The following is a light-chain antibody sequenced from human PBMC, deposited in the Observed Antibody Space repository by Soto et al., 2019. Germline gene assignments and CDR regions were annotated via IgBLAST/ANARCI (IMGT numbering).Light chain of an antibody. CDR3: SSYADIYTYV. CDR2: DVN. Sequence: VLAQPRSVSGSPGQSVAISCTGSSSDVGGYNYVSWYQQHPGKAPKLMIYDVNRRPSGVPDRFSGSKSGNTASLTISGLQSEDEADYYCSSYADIYTYVFGTGTKVTVL. CDR1: SSDVGGYNY. J-gene: IGLJ1*01. V-gene: IGLV2-11*01.